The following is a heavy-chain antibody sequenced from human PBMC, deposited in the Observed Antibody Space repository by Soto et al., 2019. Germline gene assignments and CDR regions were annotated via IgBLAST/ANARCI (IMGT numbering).Heavy chain of an antibody. CDR1: GFTFSSFG. Sequence: QVLLVESGGGVVQPGRSLRISCAVSGFTFSSFGMHWVRQAPGKGLEWVAVISDDGSSKHYADSLKGRFTISRDNSNNPLYPQMDSLGPEDTAVYYCAKDRWGDFGDLNLPGYWGQGTLVTVSS. CDR3: AKDRWGDFGDLNLPGY. J-gene: IGHJ4*02. CDR2: ISDDGSSK. V-gene: IGHV3-30*18. D-gene: IGHD4-17*01.